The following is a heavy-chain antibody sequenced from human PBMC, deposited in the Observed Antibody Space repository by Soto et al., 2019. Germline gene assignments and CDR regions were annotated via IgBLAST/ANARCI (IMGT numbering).Heavy chain of an antibody. CDR3: ARGWLRDPWMY. Sequence: EVQLVESGGGLVKPGGSLRLSCAASGFTFSTYNMNWVRQAPGKGLEWVASISSTSVYMYYANSLKGRFTISRANAKRPLYLQVNSLRAADSAVYYCARGWLRDPWMYWGQGTLVTVSS. CDR1: GFTFSTYN. D-gene: IGHD3-22*01. J-gene: IGHJ4*02. CDR2: ISSTSVYM. V-gene: IGHV3-21*01.